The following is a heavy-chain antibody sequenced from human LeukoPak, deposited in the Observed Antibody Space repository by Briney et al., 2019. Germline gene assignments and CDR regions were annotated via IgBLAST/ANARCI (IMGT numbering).Heavy chain of an antibody. D-gene: IGHD3-22*01. CDR3: ARDLGQYYDTSDNWFDP. V-gene: IGHV3-74*01. CDR2: INSDGINT. Sequence: GGSLRLSCAASGFTFSTYSMNWVRQAPGKGLVWVSPINSDGINTSYPDSVKGRFTISRDNAKNTLNLQMNSLRAEDTAVYYCARDLGQYYDTSDNWFDPWGQGTLVTVSS. CDR1: GFTFSTYS. J-gene: IGHJ5*02.